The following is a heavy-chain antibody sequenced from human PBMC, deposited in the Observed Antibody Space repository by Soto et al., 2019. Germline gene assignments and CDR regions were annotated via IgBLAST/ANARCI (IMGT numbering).Heavy chain of an antibody. V-gene: IGHV4-59*01. CDR2: IYYTGST. CDR3: AXXXAAXXXXXXXDP. J-gene: IGHJ5*02. Sequence: QVLLQESGPRLVKPSETLSLTCTVSGXXXXXXXXXXXXQXPGKGXEWIGYIYYTGSTTNYNPSLKSRVTISVDTSKNQFSLILSSVTAAXTXVXYXAXXXAAXXXXXXXDPWGQGTLVTVSS. CDR1: GXXXXXXX.